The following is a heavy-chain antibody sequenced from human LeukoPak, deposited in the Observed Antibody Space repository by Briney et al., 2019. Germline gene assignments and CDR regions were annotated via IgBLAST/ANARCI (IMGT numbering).Heavy chain of an antibody. J-gene: IGHJ4*02. Sequence: SETLSLTCTVSGDSISSHYWSWIRQPPGKGLEWIGYVYYSGSTNYNPSLKSRVTISVDTSKNQFTLKLSSVTAADAAMYYCTRLYYDSSGQYYFDYWGQGTLVTVSS. CDR2: VYYSGST. D-gene: IGHD3-22*01. CDR3: TRLYYDSSGQYYFDY. V-gene: IGHV4-59*11. CDR1: GDSISSHY.